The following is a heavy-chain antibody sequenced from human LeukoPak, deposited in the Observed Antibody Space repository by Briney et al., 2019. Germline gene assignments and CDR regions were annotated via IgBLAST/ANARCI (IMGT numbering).Heavy chain of an antibody. CDR2: ISYDGSNK. CDR1: GLTFSSYG. CDR3: AKDRDGDYSTSGIYYYGMDV. V-gene: IGHV3-30*18. Sequence: GGSLRLSCAASGLTFSSYGMHWVRQAPGKGLEWVAVISYDGSNKYYADSVKGRFTISRDNSKNTLYLQKNSLRAEDTAVYYCAKDRDGDYSTSGIYYYGMDVWGQGTTVTVSS. J-gene: IGHJ6*02. D-gene: IGHD4-11*01.